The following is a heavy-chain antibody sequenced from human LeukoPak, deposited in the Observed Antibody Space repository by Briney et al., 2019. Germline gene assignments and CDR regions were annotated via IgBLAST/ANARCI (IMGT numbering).Heavy chain of an antibody. D-gene: IGHD1-26*01. CDR1: GYTFSSYA. CDR3: AKEGASWETLRPFNR. V-gene: IGHV3-23*01. CDR2: ISGSGGST. J-gene: IGHJ5*02. Sequence: PGGSLRLSCAASGYTFSSYAMSWLRQAPGKGLEWVSAISGSGGSTYYADSVKGRFTISRDNSKNTLYLQRNSLRPERTAVYDCAKEGASWETLRPFNRWGEGTLVTVSS.